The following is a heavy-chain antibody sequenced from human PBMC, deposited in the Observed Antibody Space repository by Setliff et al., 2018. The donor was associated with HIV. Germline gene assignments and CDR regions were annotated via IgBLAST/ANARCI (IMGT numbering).Heavy chain of an antibody. CDR3: ARDGVGITVAGLWNAFDI. J-gene: IGHJ3*02. D-gene: IGHD6-19*01. V-gene: IGHV4-34*01. Sequence: SETLSLTCAVYGGSFSAYHWSWIRQTPGKGLEWLGEINHSGSTAYNLALESRVSMSIDTSKNQFSLKLTSVTAADTAIYYCARDGVGITVAGLWNAFDIWGQGTKVTVSS. CDR2: INHSGST. CDR1: GGSFSAYH.